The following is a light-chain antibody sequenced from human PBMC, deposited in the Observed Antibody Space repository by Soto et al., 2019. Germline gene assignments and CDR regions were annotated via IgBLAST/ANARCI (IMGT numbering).Light chain of an antibody. J-gene: IGKJ3*01. CDR3: QQYGRSPFT. CDR2: SAS. CDR1: QSVSSNN. Sequence: EIVLTQSPGTLSLSPGERATLSCRASQSVSSNNLAWYHQRPGQAPRVVIYSASTRATGIPERFSGSGSGTDFTLTISRLEPEDFAVYYCQQYGRSPFTFGPGTKVDIK. V-gene: IGKV3-20*01.